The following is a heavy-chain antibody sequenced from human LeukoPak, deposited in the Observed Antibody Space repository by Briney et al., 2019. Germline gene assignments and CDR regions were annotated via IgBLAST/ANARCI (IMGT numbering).Heavy chain of an antibody. J-gene: IGHJ4*02. Sequence: ASVKVSCKASGYTFTSYGISWVRQAPGQGLEWMGWISAYNGNTNYAQKFQGRVTITADKSTSTAYMELSSLRSEDTAVYYCAREADCGGDCPWAYFDYWGQGTLVTVSS. CDR1: GYTFTSYG. D-gene: IGHD2-21*02. V-gene: IGHV1-18*01. CDR3: AREADCGGDCPWAYFDY. CDR2: ISAYNGNT.